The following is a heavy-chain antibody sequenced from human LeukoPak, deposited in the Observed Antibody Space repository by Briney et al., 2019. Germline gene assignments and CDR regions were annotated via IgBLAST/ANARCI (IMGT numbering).Heavy chain of an antibody. D-gene: IGHD2-15*01. CDR3: ARGGAATDYYYGMDV. V-gene: IGHV1-2*02. J-gene: IGHJ6*02. Sequence: GASVKVSCKASGYTFTGYYMHWVRQAPGQGLEWMGWINPNSGGTNYAQKFQGRVTMTRDTSISTAYMELSRLRSDDTAVYYCARGGAATDYYYGMDVWGQGTTVTVSS. CDR1: GYTFTGYY. CDR2: INPNSGGT.